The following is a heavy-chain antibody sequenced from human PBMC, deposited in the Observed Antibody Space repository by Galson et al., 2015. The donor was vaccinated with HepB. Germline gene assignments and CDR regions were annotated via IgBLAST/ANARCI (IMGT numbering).Heavy chain of an antibody. J-gene: IGHJ4*02. V-gene: IGHV3-64D*06. CDR1: GFTFSSYA. CDR3: VKDHPPYCSGGSCARHFDY. Sequence: SLRLSCAASGFTFSSYAMHWVRQAPGKGLEYVSAISSNGGSTYYADSVKGRFTISRDNSKNTLYLQMSSLRAEDTAVYYCVKDHPPYCSGGSCARHFDYWGQGTLVTVSS. CDR2: ISSNGGST. D-gene: IGHD2-15*01.